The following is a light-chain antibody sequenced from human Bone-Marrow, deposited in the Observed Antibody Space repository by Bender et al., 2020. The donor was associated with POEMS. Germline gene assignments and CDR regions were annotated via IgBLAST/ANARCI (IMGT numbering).Light chain of an antibody. Sequence: SYELTQTPSVSVSPGQTARITCSGDALPKQYAYWYQQKPGQAPVLLMSKDSERPSRIPERFSGSGSGTTVTLTISGVQPEDEADYYCQSADSTDTQAVFGGGTKLTVL. V-gene: IGLV3-25*03. CDR3: QSADSTDTQAV. CDR2: KDS. J-gene: IGLJ3*02. CDR1: ALPKQY.